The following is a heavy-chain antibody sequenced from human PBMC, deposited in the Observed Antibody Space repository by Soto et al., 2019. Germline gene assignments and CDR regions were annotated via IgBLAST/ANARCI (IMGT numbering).Heavy chain of an antibody. J-gene: IGHJ5*02. V-gene: IGHV1-18*01. Sequence: VASVKVSCKASGYTFASYGISWVRQAPGQGLEWMGWISAYNGNTNYAQKLQGRVTMTTDTSTSTAYMELRSLRSDDTAVYYCARDVLRYIVVVPAAVNWFDPWGQGTLVNVSS. D-gene: IGHD2-2*01. CDR2: ISAYNGNT. CDR1: GYTFASYG. CDR3: ARDVLRYIVVVPAAVNWFDP.